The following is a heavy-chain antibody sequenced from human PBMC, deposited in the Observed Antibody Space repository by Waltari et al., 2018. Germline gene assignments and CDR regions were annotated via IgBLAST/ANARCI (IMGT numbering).Heavy chain of an antibody. Sequence: QLVESGGGVVQPGGSLRLTCAGSGFTFDDYAMHWVRQVPGKGLEWVSYISWDGETTYYADSAKGRFTLSRDNSKNSVFLQMNSLRKEDTALYYCAKDCAQYSGSHHWGQGTLVTVSS. D-gene: IGHD1-26*01. J-gene: IGHJ5*02. CDR3: AKDCAQYSGSHH. CDR1: GFTFDDYA. CDR2: ISWDGETT. V-gene: IGHV3-43*01.